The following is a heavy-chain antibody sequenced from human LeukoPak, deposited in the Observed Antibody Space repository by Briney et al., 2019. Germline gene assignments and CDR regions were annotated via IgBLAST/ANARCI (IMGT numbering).Heavy chain of an antibody. CDR2: VSISSGTI. V-gene: IGHV3-48*04. CDR1: GFTFTGHN. Sequence: SGGSLRLSFAASGFTFTGHNMNWVRQAPGKGLEWVSFVSISSGTIYYADSVKGRFSISRDNAKNSLYLQMNSLRAEDTAVYYCAKSVVPSTIQPMDVWGKGTTVTVSS. CDR3: AKSVVPSTIQPMDV. D-gene: IGHD2-2*02. J-gene: IGHJ6*03.